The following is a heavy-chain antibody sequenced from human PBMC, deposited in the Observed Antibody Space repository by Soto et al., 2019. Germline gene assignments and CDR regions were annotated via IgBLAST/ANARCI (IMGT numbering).Heavy chain of an antibody. D-gene: IGHD2-15*01. CDR3: AREWSAFDY. J-gene: IGHJ4*02. CDR1: GVSITSYK. CDR2: MYSSGSS. V-gene: IGHV4-59*01. Sequence: QVQLQESGPGLVKPSETLSLTCTVSGVSITSYKWTWIRQSPGKGLEWIAYMYSSGSSSYNPSLKSRDTISMDTFRNQYSLQLNSATAADTAVYYCAREWSAFDYWGQGILVTVSS.